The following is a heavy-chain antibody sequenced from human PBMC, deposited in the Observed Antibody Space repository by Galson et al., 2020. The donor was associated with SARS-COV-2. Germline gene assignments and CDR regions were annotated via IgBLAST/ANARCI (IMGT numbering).Heavy chain of an antibody. CDR2: ISYDGSNK. D-gene: IGHD2-15*01. Sequence: TGGSLRLSCAASGFTFSSYGMHWVRQAPGKGLEWVAVISYDGSNKYYADSVKGRFTISRDNSKNTLYLQMNSLRAEDTAVYYCAKDLDIVVVVAATRYYYYGRDVWGQGTTVTVSS. CDR1: GFTFSSYG. V-gene: IGHV3-30*18. CDR3: AKDLDIVVVVAATRYYYYGRDV. J-gene: IGHJ6*02.